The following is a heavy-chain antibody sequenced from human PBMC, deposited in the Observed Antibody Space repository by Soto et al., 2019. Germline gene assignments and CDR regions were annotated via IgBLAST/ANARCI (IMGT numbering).Heavy chain of an antibody. Sequence: PGGSLRLSCAASGFTFSSYAMSWVRQAPGKGLEWVSAISGSGGSTYYADSVKGRFTISRDNYKNTLYLQMNSLRAEDTAVYYCAKDRVEYYDFWSGPGNWFDPWGQGTLVTVSS. D-gene: IGHD3-3*01. J-gene: IGHJ5*02. V-gene: IGHV3-23*01. CDR2: ISGSGGST. CDR3: AKDRVEYYDFWSGPGNWFDP. CDR1: GFTFSSYA.